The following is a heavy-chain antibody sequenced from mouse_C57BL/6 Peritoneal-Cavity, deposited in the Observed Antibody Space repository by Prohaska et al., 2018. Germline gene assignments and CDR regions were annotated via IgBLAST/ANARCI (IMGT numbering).Heavy chain of an antibody. Sequence: EVKLEESGGGLVQPGGSMKLSCVASGFTFSNYWMNWVRQSPEKGLEWVAQIRLKSDNYSTHYAESVKGRFTISRDDSKSSIYLQMNNLRAEDTGIYYCTVGYHCWGQGTTVTVSS. D-gene: IGHD2-2*01. V-gene: IGHV6-3*01. CDR2: IRLKSDNYST. CDR3: TVGYHC. CDR1: GFTFSNYW. J-gene: IGHJ2*01.